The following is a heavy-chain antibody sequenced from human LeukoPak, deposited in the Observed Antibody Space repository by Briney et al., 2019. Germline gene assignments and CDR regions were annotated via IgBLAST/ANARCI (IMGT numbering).Heavy chain of an antibody. J-gene: IGHJ4*02. Sequence: SETLSLTCTVSGGSISSSNYYWGWIRQPPGKGLEWIGSIYYSGSTYYNPSLKSRVTISVDTSKNQFSLKLSSVTAADTAVYYCARGEIMITFGGVIGYFDYWGQGTLVTVSS. CDR3: ARGEIMITFGGVIGYFDY. CDR1: GGSISSSNYY. D-gene: IGHD3-16*01. V-gene: IGHV4-39*07. CDR2: IYYSGST.